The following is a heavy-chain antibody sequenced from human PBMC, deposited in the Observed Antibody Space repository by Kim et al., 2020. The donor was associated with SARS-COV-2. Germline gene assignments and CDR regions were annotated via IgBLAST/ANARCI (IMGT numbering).Heavy chain of an antibody. CDR3: ARDEIGPLLWFGELNY. V-gene: IGHV3-30*04. CDR2: ISYDGSNK. D-gene: IGHD3-10*01. Sequence: GGSLGLSCAASGFTFSSYAMHWVRQAPGKGLEWVAVISYDGSNKYYADSVKGRFTISRDNSKNTLYLQMNSLRAEDTAVYYCARDEIGPLLWFGELNYWGQGTLVTVSS. J-gene: IGHJ4*02. CDR1: GFTFSSYA.